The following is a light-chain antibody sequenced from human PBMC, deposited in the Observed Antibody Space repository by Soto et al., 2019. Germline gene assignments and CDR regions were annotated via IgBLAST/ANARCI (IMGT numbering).Light chain of an antibody. Sequence: QSALTQPRSVSGSPGQSVTISCTGTSSDVGGYNYVSWYQQHPGKAPKLMIYDVTKRPSGVPDRFSGSKSGNTASLTISALQSEDEADYYCCSYAGSYTLKVFGGGTKLIVL. J-gene: IGLJ3*02. CDR1: SSDVGGYNY. CDR2: DVT. CDR3: CSYAGSYTLKV. V-gene: IGLV2-11*01.